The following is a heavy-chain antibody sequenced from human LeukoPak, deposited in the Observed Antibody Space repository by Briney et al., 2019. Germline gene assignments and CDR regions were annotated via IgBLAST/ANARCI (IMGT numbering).Heavy chain of an antibody. J-gene: IGHJ4*02. Sequence: SETLSLTCTGGSISSYYWTWIRQPPGKGLEWIGYIYYSGSTYYNPSLKSRVTISVDTSKNQFSLKLSSVTAADTAVYYCARVMSRYSSSWYVFDYWGQGTLVTVSS. CDR3: ARVMSRYSSSWYVFDY. CDR1: GSISSYY. CDR2: IYYSGST. V-gene: IGHV4-59*12. D-gene: IGHD6-13*01.